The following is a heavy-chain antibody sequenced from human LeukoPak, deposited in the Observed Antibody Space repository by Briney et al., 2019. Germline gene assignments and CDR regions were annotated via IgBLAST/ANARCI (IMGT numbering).Heavy chain of an antibody. CDR3: ATPGPDWGDAFDI. V-gene: IGHV1-24*01. CDR1: GYTFTGYY. J-gene: IGHJ3*02. Sequence: ASVTVSCKASGYTFTGYYIHWVRQAPGKGLAWMGGFDPEDGETIYAQKFQGRVTMTEDTSTDTAYMELSSLRSEDTAVYYCATPGPDWGDAFDIWGQGTMVTVSS. D-gene: IGHD3/OR15-3a*01. CDR2: FDPEDGET.